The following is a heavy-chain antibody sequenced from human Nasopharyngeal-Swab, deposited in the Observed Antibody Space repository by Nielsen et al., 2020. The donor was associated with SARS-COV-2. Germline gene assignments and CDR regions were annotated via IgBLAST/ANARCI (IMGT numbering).Heavy chain of an antibody. D-gene: IGHD5-18*01. CDR1: GFTFSSYA. V-gene: IGHV3-23*01. J-gene: IGHJ4*02. CDR2: ISGSGGST. CDR3: AKDETRQLWLRGSVDY. Sequence: GGSLRLSCAASGFTFSSYAMSWVRQAPGKGPEWVSAISGSGGSTYYADSVKGRFTISRDNSKNTLYLQMNSLRAEDTAVYYCAKDETRQLWLRGSVDYWGQGTLVTVSS.